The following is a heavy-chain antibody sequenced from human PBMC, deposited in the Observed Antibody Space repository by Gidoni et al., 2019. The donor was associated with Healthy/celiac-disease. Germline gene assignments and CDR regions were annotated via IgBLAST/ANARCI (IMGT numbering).Heavy chain of an antibody. CDR3: ARVLRIVVPPAAFDI. V-gene: IGHV4-31*03. CDR1: GGAICRGGYY. D-gene: IGHD3-22*01. J-gene: IGHJ3*02. Sequence: QVQLQEPGPGLGKPPLHLTLHGTAPGGAICRGGYYWSWIRQHPGKGLEWIGYIYYSGSTYYNPSLKSRVTISVDTSKNQFSLKLSSVAAADTAVYYCARVLRIVVPPAAFDIWGQGTMVTVSS. CDR2: IYYSGST.